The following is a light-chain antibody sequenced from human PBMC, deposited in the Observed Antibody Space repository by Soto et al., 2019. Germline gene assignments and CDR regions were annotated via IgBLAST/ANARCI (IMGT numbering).Light chain of an antibody. Sequence: DIPMTQSPSSLSASVGDRVTITCQASQDISNFLNWYQQKPGTAPKLLIYDASNLEAGVPSRFSGSGSGTDFIFIINSLQPEDIATYYCQQYENLPITFGPGTKVDVK. J-gene: IGKJ3*01. CDR3: QQYENLPIT. CDR1: QDISNF. CDR2: DAS. V-gene: IGKV1-33*01.